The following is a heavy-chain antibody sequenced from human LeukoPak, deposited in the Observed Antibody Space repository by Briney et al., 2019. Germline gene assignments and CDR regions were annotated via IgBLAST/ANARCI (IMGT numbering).Heavy chain of an antibody. J-gene: IGHJ4*02. CDR1: GFSFSSYE. CDR2: IRSSGSTT. D-gene: IGHD3-16*01. V-gene: IGHV3-48*03. CDR3: VRVGNSLNYFDC. Sequence: GGSLRLSCAASGFSFSSYEMNWVRQAPEKGLEWVSYIRSSGSTTYYADSVKGRFTISRDNAKDSLYLQMNSLRAEDTAVYYCVRVGNSLNYFDCWGQGTLVTVSS.